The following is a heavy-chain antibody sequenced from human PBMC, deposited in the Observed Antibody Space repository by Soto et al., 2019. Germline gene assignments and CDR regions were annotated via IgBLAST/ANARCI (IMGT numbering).Heavy chain of an antibody. V-gene: IGHV3-23*01. CDR1: GFTFISYA. J-gene: IGHJ2*01. CDR2: ISGGGAAT. D-gene: IGHD3-10*01. Sequence: EVQLLESGGGLVQPGGSLRLSCAASGFTFISYAMNWVRQAPGKGLQWVSAISGGGAATFYADSVKGRFTISSDNSRNTVTLQMTSLGVADTAVYYCARKVPGSTSRPDYWYFDLWGRGTLVTVSS. CDR3: ARKVPGSTSRPDYWYFDL.